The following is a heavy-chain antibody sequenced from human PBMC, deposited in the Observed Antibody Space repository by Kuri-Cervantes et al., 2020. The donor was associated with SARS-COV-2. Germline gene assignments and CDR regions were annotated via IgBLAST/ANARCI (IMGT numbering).Heavy chain of an antibody. CDR2: IYYSGST. Sequence: LRLSCTVSGASISSGGYFWSWVRQHPGKGLEWIGYIYYSGSTYYNPSLKSRVTISVETSKNQFSLKLSSVTAADTAVYYSARAGVGDFWSGYYGMDVWGQGTMVTVSS. CDR1: GASISSGGYF. D-gene: IGHD3-3*01. V-gene: IGHV4-31*03. J-gene: IGHJ6*02. CDR3: ARAGVGDFWSGYYGMDV.